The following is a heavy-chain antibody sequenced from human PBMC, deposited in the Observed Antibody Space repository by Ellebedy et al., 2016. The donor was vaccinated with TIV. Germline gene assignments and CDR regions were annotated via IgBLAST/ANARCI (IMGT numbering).Heavy chain of an antibody. CDR2: IKSHGSGGKT. D-gene: IGHD5-18*01. Sequence: GESLKISXVASGFKFSDAWMSWVRQAPGKGLEWVGRIKSHGSGGKTDYGAAVQGRFTLSRDDSKNMVYLQMNSLTTEDTAVYYCNMPGHSYGYRGDYWGQGTLVTVSS. CDR1: GFKFSDAW. V-gene: IGHV3-15*01. J-gene: IGHJ4*02. CDR3: NMPGHSYGYRGDY.